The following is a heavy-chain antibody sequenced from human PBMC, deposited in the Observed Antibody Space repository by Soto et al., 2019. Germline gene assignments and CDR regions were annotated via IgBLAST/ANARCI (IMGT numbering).Heavy chain of an antibody. Sequence: GGSLRLSCAASGFTVSINYMNWVRQAPGKGLEWVSVTYSGGSTDYADSVKGRFTISRDNSKNTLYLQMNSLRAEDTAVYYCARDPLIPASPRTFDIWGQGTMVTVSS. V-gene: IGHV3-66*01. J-gene: IGHJ3*02. CDR3: ARDPLIPASPRTFDI. CDR1: GFTVSINY. CDR2: TYSGGST. D-gene: IGHD2-21*01.